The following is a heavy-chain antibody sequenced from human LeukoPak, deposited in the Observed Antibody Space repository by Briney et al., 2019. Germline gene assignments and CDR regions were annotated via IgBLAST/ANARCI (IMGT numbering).Heavy chain of an antibody. V-gene: IGHV5-51*01. D-gene: IGHD6-19*01. CDR2: IYPGDSDT. CDR3: ARLRPGIAVAGRGNDAFDI. CDR1: GYSFTSYW. Sequence: GESLKISCKGSGYSFTSYWIGWVRQMPGKGLEWMGIIYPGDSDTRYSPSFQGQVTISADKSISTAYPQWSSLKASDTAMYYCARLRPGIAVAGRGNDAFDIWGQGTMVTVSS. J-gene: IGHJ3*02.